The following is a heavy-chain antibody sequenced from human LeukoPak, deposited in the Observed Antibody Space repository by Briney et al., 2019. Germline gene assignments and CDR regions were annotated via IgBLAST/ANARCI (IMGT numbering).Heavy chain of an antibody. D-gene: IGHD7-27*01. V-gene: IGHV3-53*01. CDR1: GFTVSSNY. CDR3: AKDLNWGGR. J-gene: IGHJ4*02. Sequence: GGSLRLSCAASGFTVSSNYMSWVRQAPGKGLEWVSGISGSGVTDYADFVKGRFTISRDNSKNTLYLQINSLRAEDTAVYYCAKDLNWGGRWGQGRLVTVSS. CDR2: ISGSGVT.